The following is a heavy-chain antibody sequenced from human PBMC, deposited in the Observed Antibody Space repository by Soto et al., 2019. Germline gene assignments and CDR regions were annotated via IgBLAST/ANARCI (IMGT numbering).Heavy chain of an antibody. D-gene: IGHD3-3*01. CDR2: IIPIFGTA. CDR1: GGTFSSYA. Sequence: SVKVSCTDSGGTFSSYAISWVRQAPGQGLEWMGGIIPIFGTANYAQKFQGRVTITADESTSTAYMELSSLRSEDTAVYYCASSNFWSGYYTGSDYYYGMDVWGQGTTVTVS. CDR3: ASSNFWSGYYTGSDYYYGMDV. J-gene: IGHJ6*02. V-gene: IGHV1-69*13.